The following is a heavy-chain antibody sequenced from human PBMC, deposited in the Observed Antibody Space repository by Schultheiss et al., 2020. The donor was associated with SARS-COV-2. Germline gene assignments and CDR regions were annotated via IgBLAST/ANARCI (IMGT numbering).Heavy chain of an antibody. CDR1: GFTFSSYS. J-gene: IGHJ4*02. CDR3: ARDLGCRLDYCTNGGCSMGGAG. D-gene: IGHD2-8*01. Sequence: GGSLRLSCAASGFTFSSYSMNWVRQAPGKGLEWVSSISSSSSYIYYADSVKGRFTISRDNAKNSLYLQMNSLRAEDTAVYYCARDLGCRLDYCTNGGCSMGGAGWGQGTLVTVSS. CDR2: ISSSSSYI. V-gene: IGHV3-21*01.